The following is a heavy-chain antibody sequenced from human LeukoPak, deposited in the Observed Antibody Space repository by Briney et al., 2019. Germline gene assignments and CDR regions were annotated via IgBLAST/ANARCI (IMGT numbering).Heavy chain of an antibody. J-gene: IGHJ5*02. CDR2: IYHSGST. CDR3: ARGNLGGNRRRTNWFDP. Sequence: PSETLSLTCAVSGGSISSGGYSWSWIRQPPGKGLEWIGYIYHSGSTNYNPSLKSRVTISVDTSKNQFSLKLSSVTAADTAVYYCARGNLGGNRRRTNWFDPWGQGTLVTVSS. V-gene: IGHV4-30-2*01. CDR1: GGSISSGGYS. D-gene: IGHD2-15*01.